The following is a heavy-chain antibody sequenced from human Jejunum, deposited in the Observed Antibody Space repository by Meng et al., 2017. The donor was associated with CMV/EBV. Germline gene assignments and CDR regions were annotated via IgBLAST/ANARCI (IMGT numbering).Heavy chain of an antibody. CDR3: ARVPAGYWIDP. CDR1: GVTVSRYA. J-gene: IGHJ5*02. V-gene: IGHV1-69*04. Sequence: SCKASGVTVSRYAIIWVRQAPGQGLEWMGQIIPVLGIANYAQKFQGRVTITADKSTSTAYMELSSLRSDDTAVYYCARVPAGYWIDPWGQGTLVTVSS. CDR2: IIPVLGIA.